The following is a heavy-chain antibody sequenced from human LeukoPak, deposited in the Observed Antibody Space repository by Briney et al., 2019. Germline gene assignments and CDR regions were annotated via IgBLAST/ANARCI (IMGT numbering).Heavy chain of an antibody. CDR2: IKQDGSEK. CDR3: ARSYCSSRCPNDY. J-gene: IGHJ4*02. V-gene: IGHV3-7*01. CDR1: GFTFSSYW. D-gene: IGHD2-2*01. Sequence: GGSLRLSCAASGFTFSSYWMSWVRQAPGKGLEWVANIKQDGSEKYYVDSVKGRFTISRDNAKNSLYLQMNSLRAEDTAVYYCARSYCSSRCPNDYWGQGTLVTVSS.